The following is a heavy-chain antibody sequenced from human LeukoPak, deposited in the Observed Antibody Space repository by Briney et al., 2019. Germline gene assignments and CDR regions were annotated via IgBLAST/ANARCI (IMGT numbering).Heavy chain of an antibody. D-gene: IGHD3-22*01. CDR3: ARGFADSSGYSNAFDI. CDR1: GGSISSGGYS. CDR2: IYHSGST. Sequence: ASQTLSLTCAVSGGSISSGGYSWSWIRQPPGKGLEWIGYIYHSGSTYYNPSLKSRVTISVDRSKNQFSLKLSSVTAADTAVYYCARGFADSSGYSNAFDIWGQGTMVTVSS. J-gene: IGHJ3*02. V-gene: IGHV4-30-2*01.